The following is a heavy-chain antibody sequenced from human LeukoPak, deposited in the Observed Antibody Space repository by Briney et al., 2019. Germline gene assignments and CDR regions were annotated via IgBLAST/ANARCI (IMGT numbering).Heavy chain of an antibody. CDR3: ARATFGPPDY. CDR2: IYYSGST. CDR1: GGSISSSSYY. J-gene: IGHJ4*02. D-gene: IGHD3-10*02. Sequence: SETLSLTCTVSGGSISSSSYYWGWIRQPPGKGLEWIGSIYYSGSTYYNPSLKSRVTISVDTSKNQFSLKLSSVTAADTAGYYCARATFGPPDYWGQGTLVTVSS. V-gene: IGHV4-39*07.